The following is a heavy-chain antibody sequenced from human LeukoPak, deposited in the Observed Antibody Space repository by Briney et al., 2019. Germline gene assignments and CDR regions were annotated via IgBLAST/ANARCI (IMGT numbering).Heavy chain of an antibody. CDR2: IYHGGST. CDR3: ARGPYQLPEYYFDY. V-gene: IGHV4-30-2*01. Sequence: TSETLSLTCTVSGGSISSGGYYWSWIRQPPGKGLEWIGYIYHGGSTYYNPSLKSRVTISVDRSKNQFSLKLSSVTAADTAVYYCARGPYQLPEYYFDYWGQGTLVTVSS. J-gene: IGHJ4*02. D-gene: IGHD2-2*01. CDR1: GGSISSGGYY.